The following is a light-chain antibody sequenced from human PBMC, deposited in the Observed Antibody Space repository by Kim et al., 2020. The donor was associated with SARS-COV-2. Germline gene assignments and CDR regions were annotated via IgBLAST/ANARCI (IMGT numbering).Light chain of an antibody. CDR2: GAS. CDR3: QQYYKWPPYT. Sequence: EIVLTQSPVTLSVSPGDGVTLSCRASESVTSNLAWYQQIPGQAPRLLIYGASTRATGVAARFSGSGSGTEFTLTITSLQSEDFAVYYCQQYYKWPPYTFGQVTKLE. V-gene: IGKV3-15*01. CDR1: ESVTSN. J-gene: IGKJ2*01.